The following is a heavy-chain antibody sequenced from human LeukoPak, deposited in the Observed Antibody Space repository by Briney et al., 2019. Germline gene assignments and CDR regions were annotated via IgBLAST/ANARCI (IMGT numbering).Heavy chain of an antibody. CDR1: GFTFSTYW. D-gene: IGHD1-1*01. CDR2: IKEDGSAT. J-gene: IGHJ4*02. CDR3: ARDSPGYLAYDS. Sequence: GGSLRLSCAASGFTFSTYWMTWVHQAPGKGPEWVANIKEDGSATYYVDSVKGRFTISRDNAKKSLYLQMNSLRAEDTAVYYCARDSPGYLAYDSWGQGTLVTVSS. V-gene: IGHV3-7*04.